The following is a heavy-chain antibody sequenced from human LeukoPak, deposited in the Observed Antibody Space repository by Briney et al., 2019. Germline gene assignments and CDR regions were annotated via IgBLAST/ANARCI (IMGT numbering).Heavy chain of an antibody. V-gene: IGHV3-21*01. CDR1: GFTFSSCS. CDR2: ISSSSSYI. J-gene: IGHJ4*02. D-gene: IGHD2-21*02. CDR3: ARDLVTAPTDY. Sequence: GGSLRLSCAASGFTFSSCSMNWVRQAPGKGLEWVSSISSSSSYIYYADSVKGRFTISRDNAKNSLYLQMNSLRAEDTAVYYCARDLVTAPTDYWGQGTLVTVSS.